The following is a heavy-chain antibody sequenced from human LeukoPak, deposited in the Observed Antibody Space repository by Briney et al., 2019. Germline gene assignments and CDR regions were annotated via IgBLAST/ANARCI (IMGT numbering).Heavy chain of an antibody. CDR2: IYHSGST. V-gene: IGHV4-4*02. CDR1: GGSISSSNW. J-gene: IGHJ3*02. Sequence: PSGTLSLTCAVSGGSISSSNWWSWVRQPPGKGLEWIGEIYHSGSTNYSPSLKSRVTISVDKSKNQFSLKLSSVTAADTAVYYCARVSLSPGIAAAVVAFDIWGQGTMVTVSS. D-gene: IGHD6-13*01. CDR3: ARVSLSPGIAAAVVAFDI.